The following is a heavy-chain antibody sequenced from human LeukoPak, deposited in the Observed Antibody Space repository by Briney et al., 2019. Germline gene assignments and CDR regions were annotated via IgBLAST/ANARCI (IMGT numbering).Heavy chain of an antibody. CDR1: GFTFSSYE. J-gene: IGHJ5*02. D-gene: IGHD6-13*01. CDR3: ARDLGPTSSWYFHWFDP. CDR2: ISSSGSTI. Sequence: GGSLRLSCAASGFTFSSYEMNWVRQAPGKGLEWVSYISSSGSTIYYADSVKGRFTISRDNAKNPLYLQMNSLRAEDTAVYYCARDLGPTSSWYFHWFDPWGQGTLVTVFS. V-gene: IGHV3-48*03.